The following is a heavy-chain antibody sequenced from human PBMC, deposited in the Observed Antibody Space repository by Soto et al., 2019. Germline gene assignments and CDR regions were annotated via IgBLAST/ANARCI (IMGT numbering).Heavy chain of an antibody. Sequence: PGGSLRLSCVASGFTFYTYAMGWVRQAPGKGLEWVSVMNNSGDNTYYADSVKGRFIISRDNSVNTLYLQMSSLRAEDTAVYYCAKMLAIVVVPGAPFARLGMDVWGQGTTVTDSS. D-gene: IGHD2-2*03. CDR3: AKMLAIVVVPGAPFARLGMDV. J-gene: IGHJ6*02. CDR2: MNNSGDNT. CDR1: GFTFYTYA. V-gene: IGHV3-23*01.